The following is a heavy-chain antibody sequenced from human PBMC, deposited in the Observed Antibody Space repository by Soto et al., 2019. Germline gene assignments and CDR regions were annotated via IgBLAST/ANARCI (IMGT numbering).Heavy chain of an antibody. CDR2: ISGSGGTI. J-gene: IGHJ6*02. CDR3: AKGSGNIRPYGMDV. Sequence: GGSLRLSCAAAGFTFSNHAMSWVRQAPGKGLEWASTISGSGGTIYYADSVKGRFTISRDNSKNALWLQMNSLRAEDTALYYCAKGSGNIRPYGMDVWGQGTTVTVSS. CDR1: GFTFSNHA. V-gene: IGHV3-23*01.